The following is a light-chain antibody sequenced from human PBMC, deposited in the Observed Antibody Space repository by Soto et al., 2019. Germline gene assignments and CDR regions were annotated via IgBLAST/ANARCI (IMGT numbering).Light chain of an antibody. V-gene: IGKV1-5*01. CDR1: QSITNW. CDR2: GAY. CDR3: QQYSSYWT. Sequence: DIKMTQSPSTLSASRVDRVTITSRASQSITNWLAWYQQKPGKAPKLLIYGAYTLESGVPSMFIGSGSGIEFTLTISSLQYDDVANYYCQQYSSYWTFGQGTKVDIK. J-gene: IGKJ1*01.